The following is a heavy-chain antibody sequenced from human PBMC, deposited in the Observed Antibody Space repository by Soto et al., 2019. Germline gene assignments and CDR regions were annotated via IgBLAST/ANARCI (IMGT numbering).Heavy chain of an antibody. CDR3: AGWTSGACDS. Sequence: EVQLVESGGGLVQPGGSLRLSCAASGFTLSDHYMDWVRQAPGKGLEWVGRTKNKAQSYTTEYAASGKGRFTISRDDSENSLYLQMNSLETEDTAVYYCAGWTSGACDSWGQGTLVTVSS. CDR1: GFTLSDHY. D-gene: IGHD2-8*02. V-gene: IGHV3-72*01. CDR2: TKNKAQSYTT. J-gene: IGHJ5*01.